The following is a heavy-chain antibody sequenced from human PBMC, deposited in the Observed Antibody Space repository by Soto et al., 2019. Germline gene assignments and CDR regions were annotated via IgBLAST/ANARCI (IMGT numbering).Heavy chain of an antibody. Sequence: SSVKVSCKASGVTFSSYAISWVRQAPGQGLEWMGGIIPIFGTANYAQKFQGRVTITADESTSTAYMELSSLRSEDTDVYYCARDPPPYYGDYDYYYGMDVWGQGTTVTVS. CDR1: GVTFSSYA. J-gene: IGHJ6*02. V-gene: IGHV1-69*13. D-gene: IGHD4-17*01. CDR3: ARDPPPYYGDYDYYYGMDV. CDR2: IIPIFGTA.